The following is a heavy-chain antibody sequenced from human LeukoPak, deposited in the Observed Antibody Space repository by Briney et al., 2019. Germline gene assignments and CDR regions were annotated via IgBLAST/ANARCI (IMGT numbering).Heavy chain of an antibody. J-gene: IGHJ5*02. CDR3: ARGHNWFDP. CDR1: GGSFSGYY. Sequence: SETLSLTCAVYGGSFSGYYWSWIRQPPGKGLEWIGEINHSGSTNYNPSLKSRVTISVDTSKNQFSLKLSSVTAADAAVYYCARGHNWFDPWGQGTLVTVSS. V-gene: IGHV4-34*01. CDR2: INHSGST.